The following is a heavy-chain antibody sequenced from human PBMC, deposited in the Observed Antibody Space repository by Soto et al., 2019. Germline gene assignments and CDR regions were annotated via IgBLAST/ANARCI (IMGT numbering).Heavy chain of an antibody. CDR2: INKNGGST. D-gene: IGHD3-3*01. CDR3: AKRPSYDFVN. V-gene: IGHV3-23*01. Sequence: EVQLLESGGGLVQPGGSLRLSCAASGFTFSTYAMSWVRQAPGKGLEWVSSINKNGGSTFYTDSVKGRFTISRDNNKETLFLHMNSQIAEDTALYYCAKRPSYDFVNWGQGTLVTVSS. CDR1: GFTFSTYA. J-gene: IGHJ4*02.